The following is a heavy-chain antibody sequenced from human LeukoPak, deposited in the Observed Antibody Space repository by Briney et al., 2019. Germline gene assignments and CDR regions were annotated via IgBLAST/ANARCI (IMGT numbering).Heavy chain of an antibody. J-gene: IGHJ4*02. V-gene: IGHV5-51*01. CDR3: ARRGNYEVDY. CDR1: GYSFTSSW. CDR2: INPGDSDT. D-gene: IGHD1-26*01. Sequence: GESLKISCQASGYSFTSSWIGWARQMPGKGLEWMAIINPGDSDTRYSPSFQGQVTISADKSISTVYLQWGSLKASDTAMYYCARRGNYEVDYWGQGTLVTVSS.